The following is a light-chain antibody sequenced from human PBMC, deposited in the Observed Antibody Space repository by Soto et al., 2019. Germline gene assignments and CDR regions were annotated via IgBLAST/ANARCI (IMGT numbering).Light chain of an antibody. J-gene: IGKJ5*01. Sequence: DIQITHSPSSLSASVVDRVTITFRASQSISSYLNWYQQKPGKAPKLLIYAASSLQSGVPSRFSGSGSGTDFTLTISSLQPEDFATYYCQQSYSTPITFGQGTRLGL. V-gene: IGKV1-39*01. CDR3: QQSYSTPIT. CDR1: QSISSY. CDR2: AAS.